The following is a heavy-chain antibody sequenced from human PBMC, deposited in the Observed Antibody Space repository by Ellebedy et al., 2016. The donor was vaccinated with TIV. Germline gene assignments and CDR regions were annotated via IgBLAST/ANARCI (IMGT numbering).Heavy chain of an antibody. CDR3: AAAAGAGDDAFDI. D-gene: IGHD6-13*01. CDR2: ISSSSRTI. J-gene: IGHJ3*02. Sequence: GESLKISXAASGFTVSSNYMSWVRQAPGKGLEWVSYISSSSRTIYYADSVKGRFTISRDNAKNSLYLQMNSLRAEDTAVYYCAAAAGAGDDAFDIWGQGTMVPVSS. V-gene: IGHV3-48*01. CDR1: GFTVSSNY.